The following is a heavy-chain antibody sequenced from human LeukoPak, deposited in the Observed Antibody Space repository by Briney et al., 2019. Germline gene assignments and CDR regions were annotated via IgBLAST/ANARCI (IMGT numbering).Heavy chain of an antibody. CDR3: ARFYGGSALDN. CDR2: ISYDGGHK. D-gene: IGHD3-16*01. CDR1: GFTLSTYA. Sequence: PGGSLRLSCAASGFTLSTYAVHWVRQAPGKGLEWVAIISYDGGHKFYADSVRGRFTISRDNSRNTLYLHMNSLRAEDTAVYYCARFYGGSALDNWGQGTMVTVSS. V-gene: IGHV3-30-3*01. J-gene: IGHJ3*02.